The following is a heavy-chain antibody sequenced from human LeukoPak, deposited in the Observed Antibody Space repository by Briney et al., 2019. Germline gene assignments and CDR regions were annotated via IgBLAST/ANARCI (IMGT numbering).Heavy chain of an antibody. CDR1: GYTFTGYY. CDR3: ARGTHIVVVPAAIVYFDY. V-gene: IGHV1-2*02. Sequence: ASVKVTCKASGYTFTGYYMHWVRQAPGQGLEWMGWINPNSGGTNYAQKFQGRVTMTRDTSISTAYMELSRLRSDDTAVYYCARGTHIVVVPAAIVYFDYWGQGTPVTVSS. J-gene: IGHJ4*02. CDR2: INPNSGGT. D-gene: IGHD2-2*02.